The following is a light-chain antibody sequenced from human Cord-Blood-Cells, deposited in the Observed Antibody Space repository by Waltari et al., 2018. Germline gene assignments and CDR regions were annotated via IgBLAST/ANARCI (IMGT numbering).Light chain of an antibody. V-gene: IGKV3-15*01. J-gene: IGKJ1*01. CDR2: GAS. Sequence: ELVRPQSPATLSVSPGERATLSCRASQSVSSNLAWYQQKPGQAPRLLIYGASTRATGIPARFSGSGSGTEFTLTISSLQSEDFAVYYCQQYNNWPPWTFGQGTKVEIK. CDR1: QSVSSN. CDR3: QQYNNWPPWT.